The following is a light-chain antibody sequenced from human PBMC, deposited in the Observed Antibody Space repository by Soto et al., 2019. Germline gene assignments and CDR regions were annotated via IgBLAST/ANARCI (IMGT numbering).Light chain of an antibody. J-gene: IGKJ1*01. CDR1: QSIRSW. Sequence: DIQMTQSPSTLSASVGDRVTITCRASQSIRSWLAWYQQKPGKAPKLLISKASSLESGVPSRFSGSGSGTEFTLTISGLQPDDFATYYCQQYNSYPRTFGQGTKVEIK. CDR2: KAS. V-gene: IGKV1-5*03. CDR3: QQYNSYPRT.